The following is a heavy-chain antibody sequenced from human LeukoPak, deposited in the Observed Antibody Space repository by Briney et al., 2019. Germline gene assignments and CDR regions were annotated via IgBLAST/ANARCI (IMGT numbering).Heavy chain of an antibody. D-gene: IGHD3-22*01. CDR3: ARGVKYYYDSSGYYYPFDY. Sequence: ASVKVSCKASGYTFTSYGISWVRQAPRQGLEWMGWISAYNGNTNYAQKLQGRVTMTTDTSTSTAYMELRSLRSDDTAVYYCARGVKYYYDSSGYYYPFDYWGQGTLVTVSS. J-gene: IGHJ4*02. V-gene: IGHV1-18*01. CDR2: ISAYNGNT. CDR1: GYTFTSYG.